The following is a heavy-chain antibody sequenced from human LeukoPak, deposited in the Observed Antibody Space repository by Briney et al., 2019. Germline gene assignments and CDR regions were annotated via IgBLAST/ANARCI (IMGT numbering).Heavy chain of an antibody. CDR3: ARGSTARYYYDSSGYYRGAVDY. V-gene: IGHV1-18*04. CDR2: ISAYNGNT. D-gene: IGHD3-22*01. CDR1: GYTFTGYY. Sequence: GASVKVSCKASGYTFTGYYMHWVRQAPGQGLEWMGWISAYNGNTNYAQKFQGRVTMTTDTSTSTAYMELRSLRSDDTAVYYCARGSTARYYYDSSGYYRGAVDYWGQGTLVTISS. J-gene: IGHJ4*02.